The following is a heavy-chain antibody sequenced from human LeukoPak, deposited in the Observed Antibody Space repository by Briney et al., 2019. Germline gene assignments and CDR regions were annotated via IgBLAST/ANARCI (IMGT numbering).Heavy chain of an antibody. Sequence: SETLSLTCTVSGGSISSYYWSWIRQPPGKGLEWIGYIYYSGSTNYNPSLKSRVTISVDTSKNQFSLKLSSVTAADTAVYYCARDPYDSSGYHLWYFDLWGRGTLVTVSS. V-gene: IGHV4-59*01. CDR2: IYYSGST. D-gene: IGHD3-22*01. J-gene: IGHJ2*01. CDR1: GGSISSYY. CDR3: ARDPYDSSGYHLWYFDL.